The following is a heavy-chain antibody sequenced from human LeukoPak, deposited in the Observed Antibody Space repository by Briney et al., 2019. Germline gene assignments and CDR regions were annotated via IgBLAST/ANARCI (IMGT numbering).Heavy chain of an antibody. V-gene: IGHV3-23*01. J-gene: IGHJ4*02. Sequence: GGSLRLSCAASGFTFSSYAMSWVRQAPGKGLEWVSAISGSGGSTYYADSVKGRFTISRDNSKNTLYLQMNSLRAEDTAVYYCAKDQTRRRYSYGLKFDYWGQGTLVTVSS. CDR1: GFTFSSYA. CDR3: AKDQTRRRYSYGLKFDY. CDR2: ISGSGGST. D-gene: IGHD5-18*01.